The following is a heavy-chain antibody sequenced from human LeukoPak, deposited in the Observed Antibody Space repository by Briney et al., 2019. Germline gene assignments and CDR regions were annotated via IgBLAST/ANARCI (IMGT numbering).Heavy chain of an antibody. D-gene: IGHD6-19*01. CDR2: IYHSGST. Sequence: PSETLSLTCAVSGGSISSSNWWSWVSQPPGKGLEWIGEIYHSGSTNYNPSLKSRVTISVDKSKNQSSLKLSSVTAADTAVYYRTRVVQWQYYFDYWGQGTLVTVSS. CDR1: GGSISSSNW. V-gene: IGHV4-4*02. CDR3: TRVVQWQYYFDY. J-gene: IGHJ4*02.